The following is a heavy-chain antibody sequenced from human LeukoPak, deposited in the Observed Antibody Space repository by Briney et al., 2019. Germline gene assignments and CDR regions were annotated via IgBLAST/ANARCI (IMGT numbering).Heavy chain of an antibody. Sequence: GGSLRLSCAASGFTVSSNYMSWVRQAPGKGLEWVSVISSGVSTYYADSVKGRFTISRDNSKNTLYLQMNSLRAEDTAVYYCARELPYYYGSLDPWGQGTLVTVSS. CDR3: ARELPYYYGSLDP. V-gene: IGHV3-53*01. J-gene: IGHJ5*02. D-gene: IGHD3-10*01. CDR2: ISSGVST. CDR1: GFTVSSNY.